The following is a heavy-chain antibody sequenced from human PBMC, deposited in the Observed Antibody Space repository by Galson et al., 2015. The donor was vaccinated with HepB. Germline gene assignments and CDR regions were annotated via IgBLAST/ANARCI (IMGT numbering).Heavy chain of an antibody. CDR1: GYTLTELS. V-gene: IGHV1-24*01. CDR2: FDPEDGET. Sequence: SVKVSCKVSGYTLTELSMHWVRQAPGKGLEWMGGFDPEDGETIYAQKFQGRVTMTEDTSTDTAYMELSSLRSEDTAVYYCATEIKDYYDSSGGDAFDIWGQGTMVTVSS. CDR3: ATEIKDYYDSSGGDAFDI. D-gene: IGHD3-22*01. J-gene: IGHJ3*02.